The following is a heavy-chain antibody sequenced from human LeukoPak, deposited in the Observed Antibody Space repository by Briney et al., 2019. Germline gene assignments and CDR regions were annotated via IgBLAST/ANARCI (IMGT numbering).Heavy chain of an antibody. J-gene: IGHJ4*02. D-gene: IGHD3-10*01. V-gene: IGHV4-59*01. CDR1: GGSISSYY. CDR2: IYYSGST. Sequence: SETLSLTCTVSGGSISSYYWSWIRQPPGKGLEWIGYIYYSGSTNYNPSLKSRVTISVNTSKNQFSLKLSSVTAADTAVYYCARAQLTYYYGSGILDYWGQGTLVTVSS. CDR3: ARAQLTYYYGSGILDY.